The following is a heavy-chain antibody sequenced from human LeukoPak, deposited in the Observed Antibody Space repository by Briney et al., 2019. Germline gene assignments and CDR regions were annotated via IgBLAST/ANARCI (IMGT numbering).Heavy chain of an antibody. CDR2: IYTSGST. CDR1: GGSISSHY. V-gene: IGHV4-59*11. D-gene: IGHD2-2*02. J-gene: IGHJ4*02. CDR3: ARDHCSSTSCYTDHYFDY. Sequence: SETLSLTCTVSGGSISSHYWSWIRQPPGKGLEWIGRIYTSGSTNYNPSLKSRVTISVDTSKNQFSLKLSSVTAADTAVYYCARDHCSSTSCYTDHYFDYWGQGTLVTVSS.